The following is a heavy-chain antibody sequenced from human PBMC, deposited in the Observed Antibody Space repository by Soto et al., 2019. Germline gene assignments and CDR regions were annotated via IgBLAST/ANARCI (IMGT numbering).Heavy chain of an antibody. V-gene: IGHV3-30*18. CDR2: IAYDASDR. J-gene: IGHJ4*02. D-gene: IGHD3-22*01. Sequence: PGGSLRLSCAAAGFTFSRDSMHWVRQAPGKGLEWVAVIAYDASDRYTWYAESVQGRFTISRDNSKNTVYLQMSSLRVEDTAVYYCVKGEYYYDSSGYYPFDYWGQGTLVTVSS. CDR3: VKGEYYYDSSGYYPFDY. CDR1: GFTFSRDS.